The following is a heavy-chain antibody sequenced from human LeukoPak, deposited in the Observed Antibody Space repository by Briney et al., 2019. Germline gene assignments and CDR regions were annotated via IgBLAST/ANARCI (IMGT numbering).Heavy chain of an antibody. CDR1: GFTFSSYA. J-gene: IGHJ4*02. CDR2: ISGSGGST. Sequence: GGSLRLSCAASGFTFSSYAMSWVRQAPGKGLEWVSAISGSGGSTYYADSVKGRFTISRDNSKSTLYLQMNSLRAEDTAVYYCAKGLSYYDSSGYYPCYFDYWGQGTLVTVSS. V-gene: IGHV3-23*01. CDR3: AKGLSYYDSSGYYPCYFDY. D-gene: IGHD3-22*01.